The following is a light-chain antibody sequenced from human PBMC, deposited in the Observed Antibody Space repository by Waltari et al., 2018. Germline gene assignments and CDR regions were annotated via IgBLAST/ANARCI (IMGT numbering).Light chain of an antibody. V-gene: IGLV2-14*01. CDR3: SSYTSSSTPVV. CDR2: DVS. J-gene: IGLJ2*01. CDR1: SSDVGVYNY. Sequence: QSALTQPASVSGSPGQSITISCTGTSSDVGVYNYVSWYQQHPGKAPKLMIYDVSNRPSWVSNRFSGSKSGSTASLTISGLQAEDEADYYCSSYTSSSTPVVFGGGTKLTVL.